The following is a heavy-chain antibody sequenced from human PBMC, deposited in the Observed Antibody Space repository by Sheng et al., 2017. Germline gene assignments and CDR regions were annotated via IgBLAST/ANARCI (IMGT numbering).Heavy chain of an antibody. CDR2: LNPNSGAT. CDR1: GYIFTGYY. J-gene: IGHJ4*02. V-gene: IGHV1-2*06. CDR3: ARDMSTIFGPHDY. Sequence: QVQLVQSGAEMKKPGASVRVSCEASGYIFTGYYLHWVRQAPGQGLEWMGRLNPNSGATIYAQKFQGRITMTRHTSISTAYMELNRLRSDDTAVYYCARDMSTIFGPHDYWGQGTLVTVSS. D-gene: IGHD3-3*01.